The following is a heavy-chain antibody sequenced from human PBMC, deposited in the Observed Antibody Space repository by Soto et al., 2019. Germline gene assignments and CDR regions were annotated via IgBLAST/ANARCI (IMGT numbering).Heavy chain of an antibody. CDR1: GVSININY. D-gene: IGHD3-22*01. V-gene: IGHV4-4*07. CDR3: ARDDYYNSNNWFDP. J-gene: IGHJ5*02. Sequence: PSETLSLTCTVYGVSININYWSWIRQPAGKGLEWIGRFYITGSANYNPSLKSRVTMSLDKSKNQFSLKLSSVTAADTAVYYCARDDYYNSNNWFDPWGQGIQVTVSS. CDR2: FYITGSA.